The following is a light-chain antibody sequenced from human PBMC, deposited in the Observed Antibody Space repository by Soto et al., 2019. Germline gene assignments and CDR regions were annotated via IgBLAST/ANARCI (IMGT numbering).Light chain of an antibody. CDR2: EVS. CDR3: TSYTSTSSWV. J-gene: IGLJ3*02. Sequence: QSALTQPASVSGSPGQSITISCTGTSSDIGSYNYVSWYQQHPGKAPKLMIYEVSNRPSGVSNRFSGSKSCNTASLTISGLDAEDEADYYCTSYTSTSSWVFGGGTKLTVL. CDR1: SSDIGSYNY. V-gene: IGLV2-14*01.